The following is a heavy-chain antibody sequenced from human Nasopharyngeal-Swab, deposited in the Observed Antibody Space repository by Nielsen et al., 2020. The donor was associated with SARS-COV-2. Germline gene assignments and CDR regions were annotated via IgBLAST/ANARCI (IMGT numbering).Heavy chain of an antibody. Sequence: SLKISCVASGFTLSSFWMTWVRQAPGKGLEWVSGITWNSGLFGYLDSVRGRFTISRDNARNSLYLQMNSLRAEDTAFYYCTKGRADYSNPSFDNWGQGTLVTVSS. V-gene: IGHV3-9*01. CDR1: GFTLSSFW. D-gene: IGHD4-11*01. J-gene: IGHJ4*02. CDR3: TKGRADYSNPSFDN. CDR2: ITWNSGLF.